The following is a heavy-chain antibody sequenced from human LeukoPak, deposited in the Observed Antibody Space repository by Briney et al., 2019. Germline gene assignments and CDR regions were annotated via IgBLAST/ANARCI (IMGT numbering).Heavy chain of an antibody. D-gene: IGHD6-19*01. V-gene: IGHV3-33*01. J-gene: IGHJ5*02. CDR3: ARVLKIAVAGGWFDP. CDR1: GFIFNDYG. CDR2: ILYDGSNK. Sequence: GGSLRLSCSASGFIFNDYGMHWVRQAPGKGLEWVAFILYDGSNKYYADSLKGRFTISRDNSKNTLYLQMNSLRAEDTAVYYCARVLKIAVAGGWFDPWGQGTLVTVSS.